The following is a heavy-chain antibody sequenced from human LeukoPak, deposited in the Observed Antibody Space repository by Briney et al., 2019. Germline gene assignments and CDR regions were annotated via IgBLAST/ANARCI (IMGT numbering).Heavy chain of an antibody. CDR3: ARDTRTFDY. D-gene: IGHD1-26*01. V-gene: IGHV3-53*01. Sequence: GGSLRLSCVASGFTFSNSYMSWVRQAPGKGLEWVSIIYSGGSTYYADSVKGRFTISRDSSKNTLYLQMNSLRAEDTAVYYCARDTRTFDYWGQGTLVTVSS. CDR2: IYSGGST. CDR1: GFTFSNSY. J-gene: IGHJ4*02.